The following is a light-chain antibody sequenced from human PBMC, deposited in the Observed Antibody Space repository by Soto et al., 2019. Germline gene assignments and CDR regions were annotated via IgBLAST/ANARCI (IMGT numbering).Light chain of an antibody. CDR3: QQYGSSPPT. Sequence: EIVLTQSPGTLSLSPGERATLSCRASQSVSANYLAWYQQKPGQAPRFLIYGASSRATGIPDRLSGSGSGKDFTLTISRLEPEDFSVYYCQQYGSSPPTFGQGTKVEIK. J-gene: IGKJ1*01. V-gene: IGKV3-20*01. CDR1: QSVSANY. CDR2: GAS.